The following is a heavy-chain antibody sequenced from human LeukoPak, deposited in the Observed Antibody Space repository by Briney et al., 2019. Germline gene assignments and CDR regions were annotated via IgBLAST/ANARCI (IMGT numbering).Heavy chain of an antibody. Sequence: KPSETLSLTCAVYGGSFSGYYWSWIRQPPGKGLEWIGEINPSGSTNYNPSLKSRVTISVDTSKNQFSLKLSSVTAADTAVYYCARRPAYDSSGYYYPFDYWGQGTLVTVSS. CDR1: GGSFSGYY. J-gene: IGHJ4*02. CDR2: INPSGST. V-gene: IGHV4-34*01. CDR3: ARRPAYDSSGYYYPFDY. D-gene: IGHD3-22*01.